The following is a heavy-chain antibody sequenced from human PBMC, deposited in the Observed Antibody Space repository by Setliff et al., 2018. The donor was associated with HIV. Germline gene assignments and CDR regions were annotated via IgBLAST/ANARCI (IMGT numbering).Heavy chain of an antibody. J-gene: IGHJ4*02. Sequence: ASVKVSCKASGYTFTSYHMYWVRQAPGQGLEWMGAINPSGGSTRYAQKFQGRVTMTRDTSTSTVYMELSSLRSEVTAVYYCARDLSISNPYYVILTGPAVYWVQGTLVTVSS. CDR1: GYTFTSYH. V-gene: IGHV1-46*01. CDR3: ARDLSISNPYYVILTGPAVY. CDR2: INPSGGST. D-gene: IGHD3-9*01.